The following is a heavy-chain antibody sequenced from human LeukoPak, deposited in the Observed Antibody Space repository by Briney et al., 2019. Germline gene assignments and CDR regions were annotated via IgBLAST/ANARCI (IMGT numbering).Heavy chain of an antibody. D-gene: IGHD3-3*01. Sequence: GGSLRLSCAASGLTFSNYGMAWVRQAPGKGLEWVSAISGSGESTYNADSVKGRFTISRDNSKNTLYLQMNSLRAEDTAVYYCASSMYYDFWSGYYTGYYYYMDVWGKGTTVTVSS. CDR1: GLTFSNYG. V-gene: IGHV3-23*01. J-gene: IGHJ6*03. CDR2: ISGSGEST. CDR3: ASSMYYDFWSGYYTGYYYYMDV.